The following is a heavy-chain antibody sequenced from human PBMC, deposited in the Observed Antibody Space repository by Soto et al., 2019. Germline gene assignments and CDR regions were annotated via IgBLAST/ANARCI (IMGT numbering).Heavy chain of an antibody. J-gene: IGHJ4*02. CDR3: ARAWGVGAVAVDY. CDR1: GGSISSGGYS. CDR2: IYPSGST. V-gene: IGHV4-30-2*01. D-gene: IGHD6-19*01. Sequence: QLQLQASGSGLVKPSQTLSLTCAVSGGSISSGGYSWSWIRQPPGKGLEWIGYIYPSGSTYYNPPRSSRFTIAVDRSKNQFSLKLSSVTAADTALYYGARAWGVGAVAVDYWGQGTLVTVSS.